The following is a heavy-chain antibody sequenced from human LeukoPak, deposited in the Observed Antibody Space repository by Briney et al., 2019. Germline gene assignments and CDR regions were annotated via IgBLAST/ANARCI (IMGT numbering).Heavy chain of an antibody. J-gene: IGHJ4*02. CDR2: INPSGGST. CDR1: GYTFTSYY. CDR3: ARDPRSYYDFWSGYYGFDY. V-gene: IGHV1-46*01. Sequence: ASVKVSCKASGYTFTSYYMHWVRQAPGQGLEWMGIINPSGGSTSYAQKSQGRVTMTRDTSTSTVYMELSSLRSEDTAVYYCARDPRSYYDFWSGYYGFDYWGQGTLVTVSS. D-gene: IGHD3-3*01.